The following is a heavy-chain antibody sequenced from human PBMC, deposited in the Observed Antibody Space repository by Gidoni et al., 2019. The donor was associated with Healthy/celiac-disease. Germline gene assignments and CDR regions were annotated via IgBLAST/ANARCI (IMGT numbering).Heavy chain of an antibody. CDR3: AKRPPWVGATTGDY. D-gene: IGHD1-26*01. V-gene: IGHV3-23*01. Sequence: EVQLLESGGGLVQPGGSLRLSCAASGFTFSSYAMSLVRQAPGKGVGWVAAISVSGGSTYYADSVKGRFTIYRDNDKNTLYLQMNSLRAEDTAVYYCAKRPPWVGATTGDYWGQGTLVTVSS. J-gene: IGHJ4*02. CDR2: ISVSGGST. CDR1: GFTFSSYA.